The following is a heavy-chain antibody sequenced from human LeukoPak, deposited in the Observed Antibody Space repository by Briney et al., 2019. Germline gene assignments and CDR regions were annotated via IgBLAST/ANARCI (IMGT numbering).Heavy chain of an antibody. CDR1: GGSISSYY. D-gene: IGHD6-19*01. CDR3: ARDKAVAGTGWFDP. Sequence: SETLSLTFSVSGGSISSYYWSWIRQPPGKGLEWIGCIYYSGSTNYNPSLKSRVTISVDTSKNQFSLKLSSVTAADTAVYYCARDKAVAGTGWFDPWGQGTLVTVSS. J-gene: IGHJ5*02. CDR2: IYYSGST. V-gene: IGHV4-59*01.